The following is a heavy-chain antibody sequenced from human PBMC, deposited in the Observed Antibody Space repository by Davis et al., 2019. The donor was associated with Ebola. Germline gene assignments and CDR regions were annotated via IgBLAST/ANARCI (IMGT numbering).Heavy chain of an antibody. Sequence: GESLKISCAASVFTFSNYWMYWVRQAQGEGLMCVSRINSDGTFTTYADSVKGRFTITRDNAKNTLYLQMNSLRAEDTAVYYCARVLAARPWYFDLWGRGTLVTVSS. J-gene: IGHJ2*01. V-gene: IGHV3-74*01. CDR2: INSDGTFT. CDR1: VFTFSNYW. D-gene: IGHD6-6*01. CDR3: ARVLAARPWYFDL.